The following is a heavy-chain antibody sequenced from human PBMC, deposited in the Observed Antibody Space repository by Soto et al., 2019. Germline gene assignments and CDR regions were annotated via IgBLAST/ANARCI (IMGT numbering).Heavy chain of an antibody. CDR1: GYTFTSYG. V-gene: IGHV1-18*01. Sequence: QVQLVQSGPEVKKPGASVKVSCKASGYTFTSYGFSWVRQAPGQGLEWMGWISAYNGDTNYPQKFQARVTMTTDTATSTAYMDVWRLRSDDTAVYYCARSCGTSPPSRYCCGLDVWGQGTTVTVSS. CDR3: ARSCGTSPPSRYCCGLDV. D-gene: IGHD1-26*01. CDR2: ISAYNGDT. J-gene: IGHJ6*02.